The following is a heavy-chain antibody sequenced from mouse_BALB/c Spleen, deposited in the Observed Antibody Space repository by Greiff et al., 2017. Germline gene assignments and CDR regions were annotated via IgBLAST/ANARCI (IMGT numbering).Heavy chain of an antibody. CDR2: IWAGGST. V-gene: IGHV2-9*02. D-gene: IGHD2-1*01. J-gene: IGHJ3*01. CDR3: ARDRGGNYLFAY. Sequence: VKLMESGPGLVAPSQSLSITCTVSGFSLTSYGVHWVRQPPGKGLEWLGVIWAGGSTNYNSALMSRLSISKDNSKSQVFLKMNSLQTDDTAMYYCARDRGGNYLFAYWGQGTLVTVSA. CDR1: GFSLTSYG.